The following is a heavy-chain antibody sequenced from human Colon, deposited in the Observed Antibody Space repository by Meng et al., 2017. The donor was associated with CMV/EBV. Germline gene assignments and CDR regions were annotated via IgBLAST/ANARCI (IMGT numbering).Heavy chain of an antibody. J-gene: IGHJ4*02. CDR2: IHWDDDK. Sequence: ILLNASLPPPVKPPPPPTPPSTFSWFSLTTTGAGVAWVRQPPGKAPELLALIHWDDDKRYSPSLKNRLNITKDTSKNQVVLSMTDLDPADTGTFYCARHSLTILTDWGQGALVTVSS. V-gene: IGHV2-5*02. D-gene: IGHD2-8*02. CDR3: ARHSLTILTD. CDR1: WFSLTTTGAG.